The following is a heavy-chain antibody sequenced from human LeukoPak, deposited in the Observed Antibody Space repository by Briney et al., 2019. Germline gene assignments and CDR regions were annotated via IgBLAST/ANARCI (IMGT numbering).Heavy chain of an antibody. J-gene: IGHJ4*02. CDR3: AKPLNPGRTPLTTYFDY. CDR1: GFTFSTYA. D-gene: IGHD4-17*01. Sequence: GGSLRLSCAASGFTFSTYAMTWVRQAPGKGLEWVSGISASGGSTYYADSVKGRFTISRDNSKNTLYLQMNSLRAEDTAVYYCAKPLNPGRTPLTTYFDYWGQGTLVTVSS. CDR2: ISASGGST. V-gene: IGHV3-23*01.